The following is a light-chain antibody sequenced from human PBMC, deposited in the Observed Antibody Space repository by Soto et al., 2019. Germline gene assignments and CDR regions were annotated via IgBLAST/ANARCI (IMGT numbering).Light chain of an antibody. V-gene: IGLV1-44*01. Sequence: QSVLTQPPSASGTPGQRVTISCSGSSSNIGSHDVHWYQQHPGTAPKLLIYHNTRRPSGVPDRFSASKSGTSASLAISGLQSEDEDDYYCAAWDDSLSAVFGTGTKLTVL. CDR2: HNT. CDR3: AAWDDSLSAV. J-gene: IGLJ1*01. CDR1: SSNIGSHD.